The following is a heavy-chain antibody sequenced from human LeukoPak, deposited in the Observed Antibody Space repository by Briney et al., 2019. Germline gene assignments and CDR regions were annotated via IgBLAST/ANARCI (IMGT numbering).Heavy chain of an antibody. Sequence: SVKVSCKASGGTFSDYVISWVRQAPGQGLEWMGGIVPISQKTTYAQKFQGRVTVTADHFTNTAYMEVSSLRFEDTVVYYCARSTWDYWYFDIWGRGTLVTVSS. CDR1: GGTFSDYV. D-gene: IGHD1-26*01. CDR3: ARSTWDYWYFDI. J-gene: IGHJ2*01. V-gene: IGHV1-69*01. CDR2: IVPISQKT.